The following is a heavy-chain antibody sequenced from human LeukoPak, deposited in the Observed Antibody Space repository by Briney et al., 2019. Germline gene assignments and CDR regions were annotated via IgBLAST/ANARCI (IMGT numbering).Heavy chain of an antibody. Sequence: SETLSLTCSVSGGSFSDYYWNWIRQSPGKGLEWIGYIYPSGSTDYNPSLKSRVTMSTDTSKNQISLKLTSVTAADTAVYFCARQATLLAGRLEAGGFDIWGRGTMVTLSS. CDR2: IYPSGST. CDR3: ARQATLLAGRLEAGGFDI. D-gene: IGHD3-3*01. J-gene: IGHJ3*02. V-gene: IGHV4-59*08. CDR1: GGSFSDYY.